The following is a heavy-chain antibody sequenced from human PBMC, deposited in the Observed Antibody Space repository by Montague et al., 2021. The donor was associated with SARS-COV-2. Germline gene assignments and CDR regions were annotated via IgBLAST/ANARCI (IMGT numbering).Heavy chain of an antibody. J-gene: IGHJ3*02. CDR3: ARRPGTFGAAFDI. Sequence: SETLSLTCTVSGGSTSSDSFYWGWLRQPPGKGLEWIGLIYHSGGTYNGPSLKRRFSISVDTSKNQLSLKVTSVTAADTAVYYCARRPGTFGAAFDIWGLGAMVTVSS. CDR2: IYHSGGT. CDR1: GGSTSSDSFY. V-gene: IGHV4-39*01. D-gene: IGHD3-10*01.